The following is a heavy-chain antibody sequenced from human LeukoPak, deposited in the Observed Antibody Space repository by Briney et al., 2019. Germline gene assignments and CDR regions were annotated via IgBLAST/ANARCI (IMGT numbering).Heavy chain of an antibody. D-gene: IGHD2-8*01. V-gene: IGHV4-30-4*01. CDR2: IYYSGST. J-gene: IGHJ5*02. CDR3: ARERQGGYCTNGVCYHNSFDP. CDR1: GGSISSGDYY. Sequence: SSETLSLTCTVSGGSISSGDYYWSWIRQPPGKGLEWIGYIYYSGSTYYNPSLKSRVTISVDTSKNQFSLKLSSVTAADTAVYYCARERQGGYCTNGVCYHNSFDPWGQGTLVTVSS.